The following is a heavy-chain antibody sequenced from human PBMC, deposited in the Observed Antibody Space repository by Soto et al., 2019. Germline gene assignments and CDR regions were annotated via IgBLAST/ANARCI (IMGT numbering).Heavy chain of an antibody. D-gene: IGHD3-3*01. CDR3: ARQASTIFVVVKDYYYYYGMDG. CDR1: GYSFTSYW. J-gene: IGHJ6*02. Sequence: GESLKISCKGSGYSFTSYWIGWVRQMPGKGLEWMGIIYPGDSDTRYSPSFQGQVTISADKSISTAYLQWSSLKASDTAMYYCARQASTIFVVVKDYYYYYGMDGRGQGTTVTGSS. CDR2: IYPGDSDT. V-gene: IGHV5-51*01.